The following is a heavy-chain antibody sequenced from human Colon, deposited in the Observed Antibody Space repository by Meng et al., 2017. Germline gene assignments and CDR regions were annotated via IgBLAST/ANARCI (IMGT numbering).Heavy chain of an antibody. V-gene: IGHV1-3*04. CDR2: INTGNGDT. CDR3: ARDGGYEYLRFFPH. D-gene: IGHD2-15*01. J-gene: IGHJ1*01. CDR1: GYPFKSYT. Sequence: QVQFVRLGANANEPVAAAEVSFKASGYPFKSYTIHWGRQAPGQRPEGMGWINTGNGDTKYSPSFQGRVTLTRNTSASTAYMELNSLRSEDTAVYYCARDGGYEYLRFFPHWGQGTLVTVSS.